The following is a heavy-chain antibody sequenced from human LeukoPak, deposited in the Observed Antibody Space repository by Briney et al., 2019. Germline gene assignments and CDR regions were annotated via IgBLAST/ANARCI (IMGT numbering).Heavy chain of an antibody. D-gene: IGHD3-9*01. CDR2: IYTSGST. CDR1: GGSISSGSYY. CDR3: ARDGGDYDISYYFDY. J-gene: IGHJ4*02. V-gene: IGHV4-61*02. Sequence: SETLSLTCTVSGGSISSGSYYWSWIRQPAGTGLEWIGRIYTSGSTNYNPSLKSRVTISVDTSKNQFSLKLSSVTAADTAVYYCARDGGDYDISYYFDYWGQGTLVTVSS.